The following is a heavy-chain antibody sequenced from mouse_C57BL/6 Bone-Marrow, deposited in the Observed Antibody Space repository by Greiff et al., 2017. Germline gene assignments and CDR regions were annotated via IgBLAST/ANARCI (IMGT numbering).Heavy chain of an antibody. Sequence: QVQLQQPGAELVMPGASVKLSCKASGYTFPSYWMHWVKQRPGQGLEWIGELDPSDSYTNYNQKFKGKSTLTVDKSSSTAYMQLSSLTSEDSAVYYCAREGSSIYDGYYSYAMDDWGQGTSVTVSS. CDR2: LDPSDSYT. V-gene: IGHV1-69*01. D-gene: IGHD2-3*01. J-gene: IGHJ4*01. CDR3: AREGSSIYDGYYSYAMDD. CDR1: GYTFPSYW.